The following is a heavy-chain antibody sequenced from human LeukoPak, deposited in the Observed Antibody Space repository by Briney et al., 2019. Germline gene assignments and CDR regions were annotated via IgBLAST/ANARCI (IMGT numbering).Heavy chain of an antibody. Sequence: GGSLRLSCAASGFTVRDTYMTWVGKAPGKGLKWASVIYSGGNTYYADSVKGRFTTSRDNSKNTLFLQMNSLRAEDTAVYFCARGGSVGSYYYFDYWGQGTLVTVSS. CDR1: GFTVRDTY. V-gene: IGHV3-53*01. J-gene: IGHJ4*02. CDR3: ARGGSVGSYYYFDY. CDR2: IYSGGNT. D-gene: IGHD1-26*01.